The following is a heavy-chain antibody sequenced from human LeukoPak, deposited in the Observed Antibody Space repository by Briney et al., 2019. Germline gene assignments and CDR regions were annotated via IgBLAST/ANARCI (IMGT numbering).Heavy chain of an antibody. CDR3: ARDRGSGWYSAYYGMDV. D-gene: IGHD6-19*01. V-gene: IGHV4-59*01. J-gene: IGHJ6*02. CDR2: IYYSGST. CDR1: GGSISSYY. Sequence: SETLSLTCTVSGGSISSYYWSWIRQPPGKGLEWIGYIYYSGSTNYNPSLKSRVTISVDASKNQFSLKLSSVTAADTAVYYCARDRGSGWYSAYYGMDVWGQGTTVTVSS.